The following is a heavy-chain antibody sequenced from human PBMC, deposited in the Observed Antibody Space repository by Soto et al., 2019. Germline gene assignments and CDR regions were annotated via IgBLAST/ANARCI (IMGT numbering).Heavy chain of an antibody. CDR1: GDTFSSYT. J-gene: IGHJ5*02. CDR3: ASEPRDEFWSGYSPFDP. Sequence: QVQLVQSGAEVKKPGSSVKVSCKASGDTFSSYTISWVRQAPGQGLEWMGRIIPILAIANYAQTLQGRVTMSADKSTSSAFMELCSLSSEDTAVYYGASEPRDEFWSGYSPFDPWGQGTLVTVSA. D-gene: IGHD3-3*01. V-gene: IGHV1-69*02. CDR2: IIPILAIA.